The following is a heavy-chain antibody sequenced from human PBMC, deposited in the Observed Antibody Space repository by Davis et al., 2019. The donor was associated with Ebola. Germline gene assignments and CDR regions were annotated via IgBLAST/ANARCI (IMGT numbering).Heavy chain of an antibody. D-gene: IGHD3-9*01. J-gene: IGHJ4*02. CDR2: IKQDGSEK. Sequence: GESLKISCAASGFTFSSYWMSWVRQAPGKGLEWVANIKQDGSEKYYVDSVKGRFTISRDNAKNSLYLQMNSLRAEDTAVYYCARADYDILTGWFDYWGQGTLVTVSS. CDR1: GFTFSSYW. CDR3: ARADYDILTGWFDY. V-gene: IGHV3-7*03.